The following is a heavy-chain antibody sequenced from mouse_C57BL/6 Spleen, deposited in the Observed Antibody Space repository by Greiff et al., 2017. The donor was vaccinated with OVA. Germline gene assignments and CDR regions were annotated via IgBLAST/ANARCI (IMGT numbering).Heavy chain of an antibody. V-gene: IGHV5-16*01. CDR3: ARVGYPYYFDY. D-gene: IGHD1-2*01. J-gene: IGHJ2*01. CDR2: INYDGSST. CDR1: GFTFSDYY. Sequence: DVKLVESEGGLVQPGSSMKLSCTASGFTFSDYYMAWVRQVPEKGLEWVANINYDGSSTYYLDSLKSRFIISRDNAKNILYLQMSSLKSEDTATYYCARVGYPYYFDYWGQGTTLTVSS.